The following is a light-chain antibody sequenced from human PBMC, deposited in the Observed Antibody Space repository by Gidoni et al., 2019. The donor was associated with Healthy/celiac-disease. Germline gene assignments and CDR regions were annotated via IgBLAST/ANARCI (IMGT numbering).Light chain of an antibody. J-gene: IGKJ2*01. CDR2: GAS. CDR1: QSVSSN. Sequence: ELVMTQSPATLSVSPGERATLSCRASQSVSSNLAWYQQKPGQAPRLLIYGASTRATGIPARFSGSGSGKEFTLTISSLQSEDFAVYYCQQYNNWPPYTFGQXTKLEIK. V-gene: IGKV3-15*01. CDR3: QQYNNWPPYT.